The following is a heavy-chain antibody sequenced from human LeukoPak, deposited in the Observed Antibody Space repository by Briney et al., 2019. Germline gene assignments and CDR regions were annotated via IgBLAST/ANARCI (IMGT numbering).Heavy chain of an antibody. V-gene: IGHV4-31*03. J-gene: IGHJ6*02. CDR3: ARDPGYCSSTSCYHYCGMDV. D-gene: IGHD2-2*01. CDR1: GGSISSGGYY. Sequence: SETLSLTCTVSGGSISSGGYYWSWIRQHPGKGLEWIGYIYYSGSTYYNPSLKSRVTISVDTSKNQFSLKLSSVTAADTAVYYCARDPGYCSSTSCYHYCGMDVWGQGTTVTVSS. CDR2: IYYSGST.